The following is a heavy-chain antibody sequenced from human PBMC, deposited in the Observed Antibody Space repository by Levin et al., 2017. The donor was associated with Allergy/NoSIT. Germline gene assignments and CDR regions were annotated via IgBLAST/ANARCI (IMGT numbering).Heavy chain of an antibody. CDR3: ARGGCSSTSCLDS. CDR1: GFIFTNHW. Sequence: GGSLRLSCEASGFIFTNHWMSWVRQAPGKGLEWVANINGDGSGQFYVDSVKGRLTISRDNAKNTLYLQMNSLRAEDTAVYYCARGGCSSTSCLDSWGQGTLVTVSP. D-gene: IGHD2-2*01. J-gene: IGHJ5*01. CDR2: INGDGSGQ. V-gene: IGHV3-7*01.